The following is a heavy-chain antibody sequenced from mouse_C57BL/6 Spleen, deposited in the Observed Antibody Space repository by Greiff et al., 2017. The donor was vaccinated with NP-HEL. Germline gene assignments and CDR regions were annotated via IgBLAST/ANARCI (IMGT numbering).Heavy chain of an antibody. J-gene: IGHJ2*01. Sequence: QVQLQQSGAELVKPGASVKISCKASGYAFSSYWMNWVKQRPGKGLEWIGQIYPGDGDTNYNGKFKGKATLTADKSSSTAYMQLSSLTSEDSAVYFCARQFGTTVETHYFDYWGQGTTLTVSS. V-gene: IGHV1-80*01. CDR2: IYPGDGDT. CDR1: GYAFSSYW. CDR3: ARQFGTTVETHYFDY. D-gene: IGHD1-1*01.